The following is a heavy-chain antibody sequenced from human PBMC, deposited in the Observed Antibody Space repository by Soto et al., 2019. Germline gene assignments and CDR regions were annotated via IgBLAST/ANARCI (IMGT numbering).Heavy chain of an antibody. Sequence: QVRLVESGGGVVQPGRSLRLSCAASGFIFSTYGMHWVRQAPGKGLQWVAVVSDDGYTTYYAESVKGRFTVSRNSSKNTLYLQTTNLRIEDTAVYYCARERNHVVRTDAYSFDYCGQGSLVNVSP. V-gene: IGHV3-30*03. CDR2: VSDDGYTT. CDR3: ARERNHVVRTDAYSFDY. J-gene: IGHJ4*02. CDR1: GFIFSTYG. D-gene: IGHD2-15*01.